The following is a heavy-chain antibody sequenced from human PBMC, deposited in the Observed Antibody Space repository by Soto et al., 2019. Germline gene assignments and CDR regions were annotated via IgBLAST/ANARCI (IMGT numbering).Heavy chain of an antibody. V-gene: IGHV3-23*01. CDR3: ATPGLGTGRYFFHD. J-gene: IGHJ4*02. Sequence: EVQLLDSGGGLVQPGGSLRLSCVASGFTSSSCAMRWVRQAPGKGLEWVSGISASGGSTYYADSGKGRFTISRDNSKNTLYLPMNRRRAEDTAVYYCATPGLGTGRYFFHDWGQGTRVTVSS. D-gene: IGHD2-8*02. CDR2: ISASGGST. CDR1: GFTSSSCA.